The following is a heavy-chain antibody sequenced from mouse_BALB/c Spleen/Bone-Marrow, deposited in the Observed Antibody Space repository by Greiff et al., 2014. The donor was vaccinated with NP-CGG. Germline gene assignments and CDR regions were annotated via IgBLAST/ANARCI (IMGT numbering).Heavy chain of an antibody. CDR1: GYTFTSYW. CDR3: ARIIYCSSYIIDF. Sequence: QVQLQQPGAELGKPGASVKLSCRASGYTFTSYWMHWVKQRPGQGLEWIGEINPSNGRTNYNEKFKSMATLTVDKSSSTAYMQLSRLTSEDSAVFYCARIIYCSSYIIDFWGQGYSVPVSS. CDR2: INPSNGRT. D-gene: IGHD1-1*01. V-gene: IGHV1S81*02. J-gene: IGHJ4*01.